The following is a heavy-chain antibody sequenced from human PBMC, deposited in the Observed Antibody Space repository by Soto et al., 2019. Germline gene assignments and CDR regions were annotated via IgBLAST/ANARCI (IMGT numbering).Heavy chain of an antibody. CDR3: ARGAYDSSGYYSPYYFDY. Sequence: PSETLSLTCSVAGDSVSRGSHSWTWTRQPPGKGLEFLGYIYYTGSTNYNPSLKSRVTISVDTSKNQISLMLTSVTAADTAVYYCARGAYDSSGYYSPYYFDYWGQGTLVTVSS. CDR1: GDSVSRGSHS. D-gene: IGHD3-22*01. J-gene: IGHJ4*02. V-gene: IGHV4-61*01. CDR2: IYYTGST.